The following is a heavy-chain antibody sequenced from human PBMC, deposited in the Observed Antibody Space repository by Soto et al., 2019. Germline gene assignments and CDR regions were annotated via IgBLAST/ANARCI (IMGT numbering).Heavy chain of an antibody. CDR1: GGTFSKNT. J-gene: IGHJ4*02. CDR2: IMPVFGRP. CDR3: ARQFDYDTSGYYYAY. V-gene: IGHV1-69*13. Sequence: AASVKVSCKASGGTFSKNTISWVRQAPGQGLEWMGGIMPVFGRPNYAQKFQGRVTITADEYTRTAYMELSRLKSDDTAVYYCARQFDYDTSGYYYAYWGQGTQVTVSS. D-gene: IGHD3-22*01.